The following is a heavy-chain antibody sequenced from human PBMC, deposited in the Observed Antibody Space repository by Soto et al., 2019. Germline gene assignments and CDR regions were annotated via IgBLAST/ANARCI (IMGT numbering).Heavy chain of an antibody. D-gene: IGHD2-2*01. Sequence: QVQPVQSGAEVKKPGASVKVSCKTSGYTFTSYSISWVRQAPGQGLEWMGWINVYNGNKKYAQNLQGRVTMTTDTSTSTAYMELRSLRSDDTAVYYCARDLAVGWFDPWGQGTLVTVSS. J-gene: IGHJ5*02. CDR1: GYTFTSYS. CDR2: INVYNGNK. V-gene: IGHV1-18*01. CDR3: ARDLAVGWFDP.